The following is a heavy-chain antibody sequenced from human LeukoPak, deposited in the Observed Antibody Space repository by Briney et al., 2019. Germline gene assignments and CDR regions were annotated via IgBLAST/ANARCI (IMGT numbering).Heavy chain of an antibody. J-gene: IGHJ4*02. CDR3: AREMATIKEAYFDY. CDR1: GFTVSSNY. Sequence: GGSLRLSCAASGFTVSSNYMSWVRQAPGKGLEWVSVIYSGGSTYYADSVKGRFTISRDNSKNTLYLQMNSLRAEDTAVYYCAREMATIKEAYFDYWGQGTLVTVSS. V-gene: IGHV3-66*01. CDR2: IYSGGST. D-gene: IGHD5-24*01.